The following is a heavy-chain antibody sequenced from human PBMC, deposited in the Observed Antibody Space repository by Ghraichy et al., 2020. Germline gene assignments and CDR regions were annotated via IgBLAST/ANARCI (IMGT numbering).Heavy chain of an antibody. V-gene: IGHV4-30-2*01. Sequence: SETLSLTCAVSGGAFISGDFSWNWIRQPPGKGLEWIGYIYHIGRTYYNPSLKGRVTISVDRSKNQFSLKLSSVTAADTAVYYCARAWDYDSSGPPPGYFDYWGQGTLVTVSS. CDR1: GGAFISGDFS. D-gene: IGHD3-22*01. J-gene: IGHJ4*02. CDR3: ARAWDYDSSGPPPGYFDY. CDR2: IYHIGRT.